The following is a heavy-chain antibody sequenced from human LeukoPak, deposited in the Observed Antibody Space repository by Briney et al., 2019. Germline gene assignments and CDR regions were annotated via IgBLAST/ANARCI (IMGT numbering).Heavy chain of an antibody. CDR3: AKDKGWGYSTYDFYGMDV. V-gene: IGHV3-23*01. J-gene: IGHJ6*02. D-gene: IGHD1-26*01. Sequence: QAGESLRLSCAASGFTFSSYAMSWVRQAPGRGLEWVSAISGSGGNTYYADSVKGRFTISRDNSKNTLYLQMNSLRAEDTAVYYCAKDKGWGYSTYDFYGMDVWGQGTTVTVSS. CDR1: GFTFSSYA. CDR2: ISGSGGNT.